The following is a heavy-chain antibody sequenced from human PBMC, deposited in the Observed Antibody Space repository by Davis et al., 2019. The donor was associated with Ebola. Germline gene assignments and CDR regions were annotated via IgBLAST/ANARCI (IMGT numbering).Heavy chain of an antibody. V-gene: IGHV4-39*01. D-gene: IGHD6-19*01. CDR1: GGSISSSSYY. CDR3: ARSGSGWVYPFDY. J-gene: IGHJ4*02. Sequence: MPSETLSLTCTVSGGSISSSSYYWGWIRQPPGKGLEWIGSIYYSGSTYYNPSLKSRVTISVDTSKNQFSLKLSSVTAADTAVYYCARSGSGWVYPFDYWGQGTLVTVSS. CDR2: IYYSGST.